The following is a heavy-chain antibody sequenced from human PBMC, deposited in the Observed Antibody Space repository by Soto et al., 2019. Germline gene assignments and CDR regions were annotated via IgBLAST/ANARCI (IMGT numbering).Heavy chain of an antibody. V-gene: IGHV4-4*07. D-gene: IGHD5-12*01. Sequence: QVRLQESGPGLLKPSETLSLTCTVSGGSINTFYWSWVRQPAGKGLEWIGRIFSSGSTSFNPSLESRVAMSVDPSKNHFSLNLSSVTAADMAVYYCAREGSYSAYNFAHGIQLWSFDFWGQGALVTVSS. CDR1: GGSINTFY. J-gene: IGHJ4*02. CDR2: IFSSGST. CDR3: AREGSYSAYNFAHGIQLWSFDF.